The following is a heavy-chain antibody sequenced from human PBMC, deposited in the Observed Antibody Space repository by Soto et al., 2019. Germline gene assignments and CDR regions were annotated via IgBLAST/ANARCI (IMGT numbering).Heavy chain of an antibody. D-gene: IGHD6-13*01. Sequence: LRLSCAGSGFTFSSYSMNWVRQAPGKGLEWVSSISGSGGYIYYADSVKGRFTISRDNAKNSLYLQMTSLRDEDTALYYCARDRQSTPWYAADYWGQGSLVTVSS. CDR3: ARDRQSTPWYAADY. CDR2: ISGSGGYI. J-gene: IGHJ4*02. V-gene: IGHV3-21*01. CDR1: GFTFSSYS.